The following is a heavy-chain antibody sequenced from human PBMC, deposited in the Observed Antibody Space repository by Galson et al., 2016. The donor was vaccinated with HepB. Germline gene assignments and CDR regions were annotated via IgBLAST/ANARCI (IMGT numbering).Heavy chain of an antibody. Sequence: SLRLSCAASGFTFSDYYMSWIRQAPGKGLEWLSNISSRGTTIYYSKSVEGRFTISRDTSKNTVFLQMNSLRGEDTAVYYCARDPGFRNGMDVWGQGTTVTVS. J-gene: IGHJ6*02. V-gene: IGHV3-11*01. CDR1: GFTFSDYY. CDR3: ARDPGFRNGMDV. CDR2: ISSRGTTI.